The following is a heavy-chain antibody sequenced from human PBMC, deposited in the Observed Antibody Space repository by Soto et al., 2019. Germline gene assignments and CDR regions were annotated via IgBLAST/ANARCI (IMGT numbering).Heavy chain of an antibody. Sequence: GGSLRLSCAASGFTFSSYSMNWVRQAPGKGLEWVSSISSSSSYIYYADSVKGRFTISRDNAKNSLYLQMNSLRAEDTAVYYRARENSYGLNWFDPWGQGTLVTVSS. CDR3: ARENSYGLNWFDP. V-gene: IGHV3-21*01. J-gene: IGHJ5*02. D-gene: IGHD5-18*01. CDR2: ISSSSSYI. CDR1: GFTFSSYS.